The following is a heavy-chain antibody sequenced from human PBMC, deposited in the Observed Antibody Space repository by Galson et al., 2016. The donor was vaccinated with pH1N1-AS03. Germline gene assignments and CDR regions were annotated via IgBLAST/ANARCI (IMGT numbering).Heavy chain of an antibody. CDR1: GGSFSDYF. D-gene: IGHD4-17*01. Sequence: ETLSLTCAVYGGSFSDYFWRWVRQPPGKGLEWIGEINQSGSTHYNPTLKSRVTISEDTSRNQLSLKLSSVTAADTAVYYCARWEITTVTKFDYWGQGTLVTVSS. CDR3: ARWEITTVTKFDY. CDR2: INQSGST. J-gene: IGHJ4*02. V-gene: IGHV4-34*01.